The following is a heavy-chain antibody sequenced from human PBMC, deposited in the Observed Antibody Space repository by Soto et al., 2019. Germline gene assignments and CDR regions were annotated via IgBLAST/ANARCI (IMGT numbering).Heavy chain of an antibody. CDR1: GFTFSNYW. J-gene: IGHJ6*03. CDR3: AIVAVGYYYMDV. V-gene: IGHV3-74*01. CDR2: INSAGTRT. Sequence: EVQLVESGGGLVQPGVSLRLSCAASGFTFSNYWLHWVRQAPGKGLVWVSRINSAGTRTNYTDSVKGRFTISRDNAENTLYLQMNSLTAEDTAVYYCAIVAVGYYYMDVWGKGTTVTVSS.